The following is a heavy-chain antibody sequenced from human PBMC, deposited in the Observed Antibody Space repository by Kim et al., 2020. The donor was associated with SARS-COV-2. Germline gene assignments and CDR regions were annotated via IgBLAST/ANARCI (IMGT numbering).Heavy chain of an antibody. CDR1: DGSISSYY. Sequence: SETLSLTCTVSDGSISSYYWSWFRQPPGKGLEWIGYIFYSGSTNYNPSLSSRLTISVDTSKNQFSLRLSSVTAADTAVYYGARRDSRGYYCLWGQGTLVTVSS. J-gene: IGHJ4*02. CDR2: IFYSGST. V-gene: IGHV4-59*01. D-gene: IGHD3-22*01. CDR3: ARRDSRGYYCL.